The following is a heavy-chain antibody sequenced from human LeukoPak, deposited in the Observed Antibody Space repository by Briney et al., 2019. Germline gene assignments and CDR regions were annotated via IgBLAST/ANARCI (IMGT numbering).Heavy chain of an antibody. V-gene: IGHV1-2*02. CDR2: INPNSGGT. D-gene: IGHD2-21*02. Sequence: GASVKVSFKASGYTFTSYGISWVRQAPGQGLEWMGWINPNSGGTNYAQKFQGRVTITRDTSISTAYMELSRLRSDDTAVYYCASQHCGGDCTSNFDYWGQGTLVTVSS. J-gene: IGHJ4*02. CDR3: ASQHCGGDCTSNFDY. CDR1: GYTFTSYG.